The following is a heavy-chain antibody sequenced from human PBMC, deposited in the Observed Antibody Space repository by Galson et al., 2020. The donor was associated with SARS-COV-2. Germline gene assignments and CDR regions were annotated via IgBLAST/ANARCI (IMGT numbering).Heavy chain of an antibody. CDR3: ARDLADYYRSPYWFDP. J-gene: IGHJ5*02. D-gene: IGHD3-10*01. CDR1: GGSISSGGYS. Sequence: SETLSLTCAVSGGSISSGGYSWSWIRQPPGKGLEWIGYIYYSGSTYYNPSLKSRVTISVDTSRNQFSLKLSSVTAADTAVYYCARDLADYYRSPYWFDPWGQGTLVTVSS. V-gene: IGHV4-30-4*07. CDR2: IYYSGST.